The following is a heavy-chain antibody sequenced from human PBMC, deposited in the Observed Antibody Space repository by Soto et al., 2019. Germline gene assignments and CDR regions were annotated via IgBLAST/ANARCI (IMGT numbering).Heavy chain of an antibody. CDR3: TIDYGDYAFDY. CDR1: GFTFGDYA. D-gene: IGHD4-17*01. J-gene: IGHJ4*02. Sequence: PGGSLRLSCTASGFTFGDYAMSWVRQAPGKGLEWVGFIRSKAYGGTTEYAASVKGRFTISRDDSKSIAYLQMNSLKTEDTAVYYCTIDYGDYAFDYWGQGTLVTVSS. CDR2: IRSKAYGGTT. V-gene: IGHV3-49*04.